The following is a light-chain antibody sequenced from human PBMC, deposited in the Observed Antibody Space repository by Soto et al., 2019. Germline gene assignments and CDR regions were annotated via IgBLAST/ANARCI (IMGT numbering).Light chain of an antibody. CDR3: QQYNSYS. Sequence: EIVLTQSPGPLPLSPGERATLSCRASQSVSSNLAWYQQKPGQAPRLLIYGASIRATGIPDRFSGSGSGTEFTLTISSLQPDDFATYYCQQYNSYSFGQGTKVDIK. CDR1: QSVSSN. J-gene: IGKJ1*01. CDR2: GAS. V-gene: IGKV3D-15*01.